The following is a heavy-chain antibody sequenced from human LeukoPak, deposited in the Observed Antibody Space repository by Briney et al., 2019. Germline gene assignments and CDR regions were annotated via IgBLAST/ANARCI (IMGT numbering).Heavy chain of an antibody. J-gene: IGHJ6*02. Sequence: ASVKVSCKASGYTFTSYDINWRRQATGQGLEWMGWMNPNSGNTGYAQKFQGRVTMTRNTSISTAYMELSSLRSEDTAVYYCARGITVAGYYYYGMDVWGQGTTVTVSS. CDR3: ARGITVAGYYYYGMDV. CDR1: GYTFTSYD. D-gene: IGHD6-19*01. CDR2: MNPNSGNT. V-gene: IGHV1-8*01.